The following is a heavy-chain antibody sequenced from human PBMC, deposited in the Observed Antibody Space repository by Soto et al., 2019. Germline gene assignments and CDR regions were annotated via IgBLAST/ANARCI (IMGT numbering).Heavy chain of an antibody. CDR1: GFTFDDYA. CDR2: ISWNSGSI. Sequence: EVQLVESGGGLVQPGRSLRLSCAASGFTFDDYAMHWVRQAPGKGLEWVSGISWNSGSIGYADSVKGRFTISRDNAKNSLYRQMNSLRAEDTALYYCSKDSSEVQWPVANVVAFDICGQGTMVTASS. V-gene: IGHV3-9*01. D-gene: IGHD6-19*01. J-gene: IGHJ3*02. CDR3: SKDSSEVQWPVANVVAFDI.